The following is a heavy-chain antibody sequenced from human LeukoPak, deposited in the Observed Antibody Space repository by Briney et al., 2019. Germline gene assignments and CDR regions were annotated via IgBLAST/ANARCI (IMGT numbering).Heavy chain of an antibody. J-gene: IGHJ2*01. CDR1: GYTFTGYY. Sequence: ASVKVSCKASGYTFTGYYMHWVRQAPGQGLEWMGWINPNSGGTNYAQKFQDRVTMTRDTSITTAYMELSRLSSDDTAVYYCARHPGKVTNDWYFDLWGRGTLVTVSS. D-gene: IGHD4-23*01. CDR3: ARHPGKVTNDWYFDL. V-gene: IGHV1-2*02. CDR2: INPNSGGT.